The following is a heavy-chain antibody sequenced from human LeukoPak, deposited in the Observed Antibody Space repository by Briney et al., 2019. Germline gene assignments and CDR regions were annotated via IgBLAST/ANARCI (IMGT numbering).Heavy chain of an antibody. CDR3: APIFGDYSDFDS. V-gene: IGHV4-34*01. CDR2: ITHRGRT. CDR1: GGSVSDYY. J-gene: IGHJ4*01. D-gene: IGHD4-17*01. Sequence: SETLSLTCGISGGSVSDYYWSWIRQPPGQGLEWIGEITHRGRTNYNPSLKGRVSISLDTSKNQFSLRLSSVTAADTAVYYCAPIFGDYSDFDSWGQGTLVTVSS.